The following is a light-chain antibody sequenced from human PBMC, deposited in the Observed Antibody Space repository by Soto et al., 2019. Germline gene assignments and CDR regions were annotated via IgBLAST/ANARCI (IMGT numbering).Light chain of an antibody. CDR1: SSDVGGYTY. J-gene: IGLJ2*01. Sequence: QSALTQPASVSGSPGQSITISCTGTSSDVGGYTYVSWYQKQPGKAPKLMIYDVSNRPSGVSNRFSGSKSGNTASLTISGLQAEDEADYYCSSYTSSTTVVFGGGTKLTVL. V-gene: IGLV2-14*03. CDR2: DVS. CDR3: SSYTSSTTVV.